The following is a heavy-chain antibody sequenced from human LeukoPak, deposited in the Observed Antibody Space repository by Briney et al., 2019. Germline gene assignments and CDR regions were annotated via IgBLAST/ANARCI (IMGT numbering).Heavy chain of an antibody. CDR1: GGTFSSYA. CDR3: ARVREEYSSSSPTRWFDP. Sequence: ASVKVSCEASGGTFSSYAISWVRQAPGQGLEWMGGIIPIFGTANYAQKFQGRVTITTDESTSTAYMELSNLRSEDTAVYYCARVREEYSSSSPTRWFDPWGQGTLVTVSS. J-gene: IGHJ5*02. CDR2: IIPIFGTA. D-gene: IGHD6-6*01. V-gene: IGHV1-69*05.